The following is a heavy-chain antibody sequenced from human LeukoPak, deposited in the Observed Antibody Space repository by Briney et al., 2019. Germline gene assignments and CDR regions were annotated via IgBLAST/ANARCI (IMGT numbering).Heavy chain of an antibody. CDR3: AKAGQQLARYYFDY. CDR2: ISGSGGST. Sequence: XGSLRLSCAASGFTFSSYGMSWVRQAPGKGLEWVSAISGSGGSTYYADSVKGRFTISRDNSKNTLYLQMNSLRAEDTAVYYCAKAGQQLARYYFDYWGQGTLVTVSS. CDR1: GFTFSSYG. J-gene: IGHJ4*02. D-gene: IGHD6-13*01. V-gene: IGHV3-23*01.